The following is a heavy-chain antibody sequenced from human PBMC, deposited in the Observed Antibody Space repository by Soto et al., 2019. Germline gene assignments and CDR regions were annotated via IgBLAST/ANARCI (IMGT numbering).Heavy chain of an antibody. Sequence: PSETLSLTCAVYGGSFSGYYGSWIRQPPGKGLEWIGEINHSGSTNYNPSLKSRVTISVDTSKNQFSLKLSSVTAADTAVYYCASYDFWSGYSDPWGQGTLVTVSS. D-gene: IGHD3-3*01. CDR2: INHSGST. CDR1: GGSFSGYY. CDR3: ASYDFWSGYSDP. V-gene: IGHV4-34*01. J-gene: IGHJ5*02.